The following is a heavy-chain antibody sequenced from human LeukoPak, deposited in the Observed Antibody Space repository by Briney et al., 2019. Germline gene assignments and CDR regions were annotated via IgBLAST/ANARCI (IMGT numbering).Heavy chain of an antibody. CDR2: IKQDGSEK. CDR1: GFTFSSYW. CDR3: ARDLRLLSFGEKGDY. Sequence: GGSLRLSCAASGFTFSSYWMSWVRQAPGKGLEWVANIKQDGSEKYYVDSVKGRFTISRDNAKNSLYLQMNSLRAEDTAVYYCARDLRLLSFGEKGDYWGQGTLVTVSS. V-gene: IGHV3-7*01. J-gene: IGHJ4*02. D-gene: IGHD3-10*01.